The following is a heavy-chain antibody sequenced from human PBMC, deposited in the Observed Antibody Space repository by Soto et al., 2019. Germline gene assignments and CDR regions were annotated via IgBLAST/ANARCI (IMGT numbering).Heavy chain of an antibody. J-gene: IGHJ3*02. CDR2: IFSNDEK. CDR1: GFPRSNARMG. V-gene: IGHV2-26*01. CDR3: ARDFGVPDDAFDI. D-gene: IGHD3-3*01. Sequence: QVTLKESGPVLVKPTETLTLTCTVSGFPRSNARMGVSWIRQPPGKALEWLAHIFSNDEKSYSTSLKSRLTISKDTSKSQVVLTMTNMDPVDTATYCCARDFGVPDDAFDIWGQGTMVTVSS.